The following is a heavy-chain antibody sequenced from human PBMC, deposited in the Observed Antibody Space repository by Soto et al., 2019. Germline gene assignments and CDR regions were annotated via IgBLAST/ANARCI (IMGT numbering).Heavy chain of an antibody. V-gene: IGHV4-4*02. Sequence: SETLSLTCAVSGGSISSSNWWSWVRQPPGKGLEWIGEVYHSGSTTYNPSLKSRVTMSVDTSKNHFSLKLNSVTAADTAVYYCARRWGRTFDYWGQGTLVTVSS. CDR3: ARRWGRTFDY. CDR1: GGSISSSNW. J-gene: IGHJ4*02. D-gene: IGHD7-27*01. CDR2: VYHSGST.